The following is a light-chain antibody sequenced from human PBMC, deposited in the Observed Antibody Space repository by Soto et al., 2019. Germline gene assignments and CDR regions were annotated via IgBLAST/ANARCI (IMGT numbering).Light chain of an antibody. Sequence: DIQMTQSPSSLSASVGDRVTITCRASQGVRNDLGWYQQKPGKAPKRLIYAASGLQNGVPSRFSSSRSRTEFTLTISCVQHEKFETYYCRQHNASTWTFGQGTKLEIQ. CDR1: QGVRND. CDR3: RQHNASTWT. V-gene: IGKV1-17*01. J-gene: IGKJ1*01. CDR2: AAS.